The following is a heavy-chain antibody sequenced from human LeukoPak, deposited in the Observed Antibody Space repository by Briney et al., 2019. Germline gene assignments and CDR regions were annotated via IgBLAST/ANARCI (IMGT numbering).Heavy chain of an antibody. CDR3: ARGYCSGGSCYSSHDY. J-gene: IGHJ4*02. CDR1: GYTFTGYY. D-gene: IGHD2-15*01. V-gene: IGHV1-2*02. Sequence: GASVKVSCKASGYTFTGYYMHWVRQAPGQGLEWMGWINPNSGDTNYAQKFQGRVTMTRDTSISTAYMELSRLRSDDTAVYYCARGYCSGGSCYSSHDYWGQGTLVTVSS. CDR2: INPNSGDT.